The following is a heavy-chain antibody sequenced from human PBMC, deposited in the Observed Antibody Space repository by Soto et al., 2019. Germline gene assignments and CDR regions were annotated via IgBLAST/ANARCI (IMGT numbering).Heavy chain of an antibody. Sequence: GSLRLSCAASGFTFSSYSMNWVRQAPGKGLEWVSYISSSSSTIYYADSVKGRFTISRDNAKNSLYLQMNSLRAEDTAVYYCAKVERDIVVVVAAYYMDVWGKGTTVTVSS. D-gene: IGHD2-15*01. CDR2: ISSSSSTI. CDR1: GFTFSSYS. J-gene: IGHJ6*03. CDR3: AKVERDIVVVVAAYYMDV. V-gene: IGHV3-48*01.